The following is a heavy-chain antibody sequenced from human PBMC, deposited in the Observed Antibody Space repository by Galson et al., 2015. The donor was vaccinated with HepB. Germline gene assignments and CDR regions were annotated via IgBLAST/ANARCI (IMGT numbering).Heavy chain of an antibody. D-gene: IGHD2-2*01. V-gene: IGHV1-69*13. CDR1: GGTFSSYA. Sequence: SVKVSCKASGGTFSSYAISWVRQAPGQGLEWMGGIIPIFGTANYAQKFQGRVTITADESTSTAYMELSSLRAEDTAVYYCARDIPLRYCSSTSCYGWLDPWGQGTLVTVSS. CDR3: ARDIPLRYCSSTSCYGWLDP. J-gene: IGHJ5*02. CDR2: IIPIFGTA.